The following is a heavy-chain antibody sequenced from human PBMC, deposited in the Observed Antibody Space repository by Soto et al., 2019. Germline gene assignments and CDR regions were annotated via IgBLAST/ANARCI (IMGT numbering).Heavy chain of an antibody. J-gene: IGHJ4*02. V-gene: IGHV4-30-4*01. D-gene: IGHD3-16*01. CDR1: GGSLSGGDYS. CDR3: AVAWGVKFDNYSFDY. CDR2: IYYTGST. Sequence: LSLTCTVSGGSLSGGDYSWTWIRQPPGKGLEWIGFIYYTGSTYYNPSLQSRVTISVDTSKNQVSLRLTSVTAADTAMYYCAVAWGVKFDNYSFDYWGQGTVGTVCS.